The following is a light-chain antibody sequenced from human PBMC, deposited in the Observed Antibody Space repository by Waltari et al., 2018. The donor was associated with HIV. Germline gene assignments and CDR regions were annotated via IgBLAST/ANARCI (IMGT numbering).Light chain of an antibody. J-gene: IGKJ1*01. CDR3: QQYGSSPWT. Sequence: IVLTQYPGTLSLSPGARATLSCRASQSVSSNYLAWYQQKPGQAPRLLIYGASSRATGIPDRFSGSGSGKDFTLTISRLEPEDFAVYYCQQYGSSPWTFGQGTKVEVK. CDR2: GAS. CDR1: QSVSSNY. V-gene: IGKV3-20*01.